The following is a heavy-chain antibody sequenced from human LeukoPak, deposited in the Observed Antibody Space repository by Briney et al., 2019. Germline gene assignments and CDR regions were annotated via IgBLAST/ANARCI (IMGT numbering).Heavy chain of an antibody. CDR2: MNPNSGNT. J-gene: IGHJ4*02. CDR3: ARRLGYCSDGSCYSLNY. V-gene: IGHV1-8*01. Sequence: ASVKVSCKASGYTFTSYDIDWARQASGQGLEWMGWMNPNSGNTGYAQKFQGRVAMTRNTSISTAYMELSSLRSDDTAVYYCARRLGYCSDGSCYSLNYWGQGTLVTVSS. D-gene: IGHD2-15*01. CDR1: GYTFTSYD.